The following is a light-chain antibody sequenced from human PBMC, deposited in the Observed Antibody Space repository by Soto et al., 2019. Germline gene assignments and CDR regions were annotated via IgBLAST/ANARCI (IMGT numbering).Light chain of an antibody. J-gene: IGKJ2*01. V-gene: IGKV3-11*01. CDR1: QSVSSY. CDR3: QQRSNWPRT. Sequence: EIVLTQSPATLYLSPGERATLSCRASQSVSSYLAWYQQKPGQAPRLLIYDASNRATGIPARFSGSGSGTDFTLTSSSLEPEDVAVYYCQQRSNWPRTFGQGTKLEIK. CDR2: DAS.